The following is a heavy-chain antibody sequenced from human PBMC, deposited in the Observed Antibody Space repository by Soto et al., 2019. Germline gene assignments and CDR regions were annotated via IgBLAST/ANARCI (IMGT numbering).Heavy chain of an antibody. CDR3: AKLYDFWSGYPDY. CDR1: GFTFSSYA. CDR2: LNGNGGST. J-gene: IGHJ4*02. Sequence: EVQLLESGGGLVQPGGSLRLSCAASGFTFSSYAMTWVRQAPGKGLEWVSALNGNGGSTDYADSVKGRFTISRDNSKNTRYLQMNSLRAEDTAVYYCAKLYDFWSGYPDYWGQGTLVTVSS. V-gene: IGHV3-23*01. D-gene: IGHD3-3*01.